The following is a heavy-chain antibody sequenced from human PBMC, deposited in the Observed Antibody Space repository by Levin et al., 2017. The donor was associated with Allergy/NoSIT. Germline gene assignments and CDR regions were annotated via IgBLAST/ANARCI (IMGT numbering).Heavy chain of an antibody. CDR1: GFTFSSYG. V-gene: IGHV3-30*18. D-gene: IGHD3-16*01. Sequence: SCAASGFTFSSYGMHWVRQAPGKGLEWVAVISYDGSNKYYADSVKGRFTISRDNSKNTLYLQMNSLRAEDTAVYYCAKNRHRYVWGSYSTDYWGQGTLVTVSS. J-gene: IGHJ4*02. CDR2: ISYDGSNK. CDR3: AKNRHRYVWGSYSTDY.